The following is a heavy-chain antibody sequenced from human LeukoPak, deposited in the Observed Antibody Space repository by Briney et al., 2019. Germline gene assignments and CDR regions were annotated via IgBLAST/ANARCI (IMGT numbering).Heavy chain of an antibody. D-gene: IGHD6-19*01. J-gene: IGHJ4*02. Sequence: GASVKVSCKASGGTFSSYAISWVRQAPGQGLEWMGGIIPIFGIANYAQKFQGRVTITADKSTSTAYMELSSLRSEDTAVYYCASDLGKIAVAGRVRDYWGQGTLVTVSS. CDR2: IIPIFGIA. V-gene: IGHV1-69*10. CDR3: ASDLGKIAVAGRVRDY. CDR1: GGTFSSYA.